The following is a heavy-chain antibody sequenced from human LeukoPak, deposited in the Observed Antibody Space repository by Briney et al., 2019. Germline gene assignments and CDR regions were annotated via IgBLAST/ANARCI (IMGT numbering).Heavy chain of an antibody. CDR1: GFPFSSYW. V-gene: IGHV3-7*03. Sequence: PGGSLRLSCAASGFPFSSYWMAWVRQAPGKGLEWVASIKQDGGETFYVDSVKGRFTISRDNAKNTLYLQMNSLRAEDTAVYYCAKGRFLEWLLPNNWFDPWGQGTLVTVSS. J-gene: IGHJ5*02. CDR3: AKGRFLEWLLPNNWFDP. CDR2: IKQDGGET. D-gene: IGHD3-3*01.